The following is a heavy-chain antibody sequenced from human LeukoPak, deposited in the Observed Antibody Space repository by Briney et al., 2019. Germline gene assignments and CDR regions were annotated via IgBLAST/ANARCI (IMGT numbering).Heavy chain of an antibody. D-gene: IGHD3-9*01. J-gene: IGHJ4*02. CDR1: GFTFSSYG. Sequence: GGSLRLSCAASGFTFSSYGMHWVRQAPGKGLEWVALISYDGSNKYSADSVKGRFTISRDNSKNTLYLQMNSLRAEDTAVYYCAKGESYYDILTGYSSGWYFDYWGQGTLVTVSS. CDR2: ISYDGSNK. V-gene: IGHV3-30*18. CDR3: AKGESYYDILTGYSSGWYFDY.